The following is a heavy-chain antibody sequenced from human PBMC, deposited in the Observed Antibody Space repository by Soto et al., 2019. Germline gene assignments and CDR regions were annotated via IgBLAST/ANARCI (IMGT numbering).Heavy chain of an antibody. J-gene: IGHJ6*02. Sequence: SVQGSWETSGGTFSSYAIIWVIQAHGQGLDWMGGIIPIFGTANYAQKFQGRVTITADESTSTAYMELSSLRSEDTAVYYCARDLEGNNHPTVWGQGTTVTVSS. CDR1: GGTFSSYA. CDR2: IIPIFGTA. CDR3: ARDLEGNNHPTV. V-gene: IGHV1-69*13. D-gene: IGHD1-1*01.